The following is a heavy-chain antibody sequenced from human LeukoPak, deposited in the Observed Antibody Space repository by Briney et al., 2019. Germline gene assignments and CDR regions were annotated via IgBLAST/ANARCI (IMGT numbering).Heavy chain of an antibody. Sequence: NPSETLSLTCAVYGGSFSGYYWSWIRQPPGKGLEWIGEINHSGSTNYNPSLKSRVTISVDTSKNQFSLKLSSVTAADTAVYYCARAGLRITIFGVVIDTALQFDYWGQGTLVTVSS. V-gene: IGHV4-34*01. CDR3: ARAGLRITIFGVVIDTALQFDY. CDR1: GGSFSGYY. CDR2: INHSGST. D-gene: IGHD3-3*01. J-gene: IGHJ4*02.